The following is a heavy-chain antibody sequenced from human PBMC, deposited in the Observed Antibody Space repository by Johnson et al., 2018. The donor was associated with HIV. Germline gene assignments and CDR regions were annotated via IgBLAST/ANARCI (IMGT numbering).Heavy chain of an antibody. CDR1: GFTFSDYY. V-gene: IGHV3-66*01. J-gene: IGHJ3*02. D-gene: IGHD6-13*01. CDR2: LYSGDIT. Sequence: EVQLVESGGGLVKPGGSLRLSCAASGFTFSDYYMSWVRQAPGKGLEWVSVLYSGDITYYADSVKGRFTISRDKSKNTLYLQMNSLRVEDTAVYYCAREFVGGSSSTVSAFDIWGQGTMVTVSS. CDR3: AREFVGGSSSTVSAFDI.